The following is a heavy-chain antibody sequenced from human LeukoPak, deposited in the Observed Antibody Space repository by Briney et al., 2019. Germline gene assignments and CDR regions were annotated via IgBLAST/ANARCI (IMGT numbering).Heavy chain of an antibody. D-gene: IGHD6-13*01. Sequence: GGSLRLSCVLSGFTVSSTYISWFRQTPGKGLEWVSVIFTTGTTYYADSVKGRFTLSRDNFENTVHLQTSSLTAEDTALYYCVRGQATAWGLDYWGQGTLVTVSS. CDR2: IFTTGTT. J-gene: IGHJ4*02. CDR1: GFTVSSTY. CDR3: VRGQATAWGLDY. V-gene: IGHV3-53*01.